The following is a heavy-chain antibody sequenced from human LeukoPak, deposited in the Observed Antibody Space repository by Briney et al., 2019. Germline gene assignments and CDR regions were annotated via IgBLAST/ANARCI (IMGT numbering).Heavy chain of an antibody. CDR3: ARIVSDCGDTRCSDTFDP. D-gene: IGHD2-21*01. J-gene: IGHJ5*02. CDR2: IFSSGYT. V-gene: IGHV4-4*07. Sequence: SETLSLTCTVSGDSISTYYWSWIRQPAGKGLEWIGRIFSSGYTNYNPSLKSRVRMSVDTSKKQFSLKLNSLTAADTAVYYCARIVSDCGDTRCSDTFDPWGQGTLVTVSS. CDR1: GDSISTYY.